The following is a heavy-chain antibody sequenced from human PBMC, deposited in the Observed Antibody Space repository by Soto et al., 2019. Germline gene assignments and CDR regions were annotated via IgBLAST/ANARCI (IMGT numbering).Heavy chain of an antibody. J-gene: IGHJ1*01. Sequence: EVQLVESGGGLVQPGESLTLSCAASGFPFSSYWMHWVRQAPGKGLVWVSRIKSDGSGTYYADSVQDRFTISRDNARNTLNIQMNRPRVEDTAVYFCARGDGDRYDGNGYPGQHWGQGTLVTVSS. CDR1: GFPFSSYW. D-gene: IGHD3-22*01. V-gene: IGHV3-74*01. CDR2: IKSDGSGT. CDR3: ARGDGDRYDGNGYPGQH.